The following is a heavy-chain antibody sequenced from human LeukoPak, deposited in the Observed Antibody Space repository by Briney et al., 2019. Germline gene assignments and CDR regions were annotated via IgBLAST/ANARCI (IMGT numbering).Heavy chain of an antibody. CDR3: ARDSVTTDAGY. V-gene: IGHV3-13*01. J-gene: IGHJ4*02. CDR1: GFTFSSYD. Sequence: PGGSLRLSCAASGFTFSSYDMHWVRQATGKGLEWVSAIGVAANTFYSGSVKGRFTISRENAKNSLYLLMSSLGAEDTAVYYCARDSVTTDAGYWGQGTLVTVSS. D-gene: IGHD4-17*01. CDR2: IGVAANT.